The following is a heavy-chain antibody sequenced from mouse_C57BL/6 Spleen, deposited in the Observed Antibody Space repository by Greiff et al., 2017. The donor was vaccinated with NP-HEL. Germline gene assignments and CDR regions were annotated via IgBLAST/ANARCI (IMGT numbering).Heavy chain of an antibody. CDR3: ARSGDGSSQGWFAY. J-gene: IGHJ3*01. V-gene: IGHV1-69*01. CDR2: IDPSDSYT. Sequence: QVQLQQPGAELVMPGASVKLSCKASGYTFTSYWMHWVKQRPGQGLEWIGEIDPSDSYTNYNQKFKGKSTLTVDKSSSTAYMQLSSLTSEDSAVYYCARSGDGSSQGWFAYWGQGTLVTVSA. D-gene: IGHD1-1*01. CDR1: GYTFTSYW.